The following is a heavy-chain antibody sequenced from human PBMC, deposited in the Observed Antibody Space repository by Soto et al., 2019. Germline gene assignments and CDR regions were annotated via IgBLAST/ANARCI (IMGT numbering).Heavy chain of an antibody. CDR3: ASGCTNGVCYWDYFDY. Sequence: GGSLSLSCAASGFTFSSYWMHWVRQAPGKGLVWVSRINSDGSSTSYADSVKGRFTISRDNAKNTLYLQMNSLRAEDTAVYYCASGCTNGVCYWDYFDYWGQGTLVTVSS. CDR2: INSDGSST. J-gene: IGHJ4*02. V-gene: IGHV3-74*01. D-gene: IGHD2-8*01. CDR1: GFTFSSYW.